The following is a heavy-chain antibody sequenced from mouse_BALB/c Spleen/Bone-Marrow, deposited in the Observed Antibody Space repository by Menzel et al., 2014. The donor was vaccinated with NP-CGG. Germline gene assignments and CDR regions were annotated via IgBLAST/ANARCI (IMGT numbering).Heavy chain of an antibody. D-gene: IGHD2-4*01. J-gene: IGHJ3*01. CDR1: GYTFTDYA. Sequence: QVQLQQSGPELVRPGVSVKISCKGSGYTFTDYAMHWVKRSHAKSLEWIGVISTYSGNTNYNQKFKGKATITVDKSSSTAYMELARLTSEDSAIYYCARGSMITTDWFAYWGQGTLVTVSA. V-gene: IGHV1-67*01. CDR3: ARGSMITTDWFAY. CDR2: ISTYSGNT.